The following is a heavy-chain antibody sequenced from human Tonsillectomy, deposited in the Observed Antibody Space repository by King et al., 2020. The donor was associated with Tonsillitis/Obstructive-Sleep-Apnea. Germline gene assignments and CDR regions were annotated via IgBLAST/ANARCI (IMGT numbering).Heavy chain of an antibody. Sequence: VQLVESGGGLIQSGGSLRLSLAASGFTVNINNMSWVRQAPGKGLDWVSLIFTGGTTSYAHSVKGRFTIPRDNSKNTLYLQMDSLRPEDTAVYYCAREGNYGDPGFDYWGQGTLVFVSS. CDR1: GFTVNINN. CDR3: AREGNYGDPGFDY. J-gene: IGHJ4*02. CDR2: IFTGGTT. D-gene: IGHD4-17*01. V-gene: IGHV3-53*01.